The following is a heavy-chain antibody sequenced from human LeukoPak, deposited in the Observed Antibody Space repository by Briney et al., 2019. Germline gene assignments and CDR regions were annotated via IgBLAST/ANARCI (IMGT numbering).Heavy chain of an antibody. CDR1: GFTFSNYA. CDR2: VVGSGSST. V-gene: IGHV3-23*01. CDR3: AKLVERYSSSLAFDY. D-gene: IGHD6-13*01. J-gene: IGHJ4*02. Sequence: GGSLRLSCAASGFTFSNYAMSWVRQAPGKGLECVSAVVGSGSSTYYADSVKGRFTISRDNSKNTLYLQMNSLRAEDTAVYYCAKLVERYSSSLAFDYWGQGTLVTVSS.